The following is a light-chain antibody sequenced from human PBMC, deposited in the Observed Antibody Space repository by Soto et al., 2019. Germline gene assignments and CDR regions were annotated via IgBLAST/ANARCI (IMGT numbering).Light chain of an antibody. J-gene: IGKJ1*01. CDR1: QSVASN. CDR3: QQYNNWPPWT. CDR2: GAS. V-gene: IGKV3-15*01. Sequence: EIVMTQSPATLSVSPGDRATLSCRASQSVASNLAWYQQKPGQGPRLLIYGASTRATGVPARFSGSGSGTDFTLTISGLQSEDFAVYYCQQYNNWPPWTFGQGTKVEIK.